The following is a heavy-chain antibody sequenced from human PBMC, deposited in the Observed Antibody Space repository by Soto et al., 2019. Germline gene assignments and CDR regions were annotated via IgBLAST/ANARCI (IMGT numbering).Heavy chain of an antibody. Sequence: SVKVSCKASGFTFSNLAVQWVRQTRGQRLEWIGWIVVGSGKTDYAQKFQERVTITSDMSTGTVYMDLSSLRLDDTAVYYCGGAVTGGYFDNWGQGARVTVSS. D-gene: IGHD6-19*01. J-gene: IGHJ4*02. CDR3: GGAVTGGYFDN. CDR1: GFTFSNLA. CDR2: IVVGSGKT. V-gene: IGHV1-58*01.